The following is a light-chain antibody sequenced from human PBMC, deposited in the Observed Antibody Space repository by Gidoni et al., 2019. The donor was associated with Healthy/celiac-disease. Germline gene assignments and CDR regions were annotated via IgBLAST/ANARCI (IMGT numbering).Light chain of an antibody. CDR1: QSVSSN. J-gene: IGKJ2*02. CDR3: QQYNNWGT. CDR2: GAS. V-gene: IGKV3-15*01. Sequence: EIVLTQSTATLSVSPGERATLSCRASQSVSSNLAWYQQKPGQAPRLLIYGASTRATGIPARFSGSGSGTEFTLTISSLQSEDFAVYYCQQYNNWGTFXQXTKLEIK.